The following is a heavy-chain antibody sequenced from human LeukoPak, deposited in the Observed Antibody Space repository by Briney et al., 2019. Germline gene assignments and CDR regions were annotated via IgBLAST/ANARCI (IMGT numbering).Heavy chain of an antibody. D-gene: IGHD1-20*01. CDR3: AGGLSQYNWNDGY. J-gene: IGHJ4*02. V-gene: IGHV3-53*01. Sequence: GGSLRLSCAAARFTVSINYMSWVRQAPAKGLERVSVIYSGGNTYYADSVKGRFTISRDNSKNTLYLQMNSLRAEDTAVYYCAGGLSQYNWNDGYWGQGTLVTVSS. CDR1: RFTVSINY. CDR2: IYSGGNT.